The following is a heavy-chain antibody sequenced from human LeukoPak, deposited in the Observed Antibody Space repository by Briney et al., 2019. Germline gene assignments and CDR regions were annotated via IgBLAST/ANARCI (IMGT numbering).Heavy chain of an antibody. CDR3: ATDIVATSGDY. Sequence: GALRLPCAGVGFNFSDYYMSWIRQAPGKGLEWVSYITSSGSAIYYADSVQGRFTISRDNARNSLYLQMNGLTAEDTAVYYCATDIVATSGDYWGQGTLVTVSS. CDR2: ITSSGSAI. CDR1: GFNFSDYY. J-gene: IGHJ4*02. V-gene: IGHV3-11*01. D-gene: IGHD5-12*01.